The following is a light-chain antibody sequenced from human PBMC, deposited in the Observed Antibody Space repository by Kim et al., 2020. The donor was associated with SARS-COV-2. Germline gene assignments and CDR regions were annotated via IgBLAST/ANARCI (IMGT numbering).Light chain of an antibody. CDR1: QSISSY. CDR2: AAS. J-gene: IGKJ2*01. CDR3: QQSYSTPYT. V-gene: IGKV1-39*01. Sequence: SASVGARVTTTCRASQSISSYLNWYQQKPGKAPKLLIYAASSLQSGVPSRFSGSGSGTDFTLTISSLQPEDFATYYCQQSYSTPYTFGQGTKLEI.